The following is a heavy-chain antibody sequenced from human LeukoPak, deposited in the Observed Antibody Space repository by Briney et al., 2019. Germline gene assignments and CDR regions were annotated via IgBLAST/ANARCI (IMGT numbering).Heavy chain of an antibody. V-gene: IGHV4-59*08. CDR1: GGSISSYY. CDR2: IYYSGST. D-gene: IGHD2-15*01. Sequence: KPSETLSLTCTVSGGSISSYYWSWIRQPPGKGLEWIGNIYYSGSTNYNPSLKSRVTISVDTSKNQFSLKLSSETAADTAIYYCARSYCSGGSCWVYFDYWGQGTLVTVSS. J-gene: IGHJ4*02. CDR3: ARSYCSGGSCWVYFDY.